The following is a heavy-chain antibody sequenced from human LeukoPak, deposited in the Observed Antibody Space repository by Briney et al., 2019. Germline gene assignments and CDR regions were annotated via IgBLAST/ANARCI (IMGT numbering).Heavy chain of an antibody. V-gene: IGHV3-30*18. CDR2: MSYDGFNK. Sequence: PGGSLRLSCAASGFTFSSYAMHWVRQSLGMGLEWVAVMSYDGFNKYYADSVKGRFTISRDNSKNTLYLQMNSLRAEDTAVYYCAKTKGYSYGYYFDYWGQGTLVTVSS. CDR3: AKTKGYSYGYYFDY. D-gene: IGHD5-18*01. CDR1: GFTFSSYA. J-gene: IGHJ4*02.